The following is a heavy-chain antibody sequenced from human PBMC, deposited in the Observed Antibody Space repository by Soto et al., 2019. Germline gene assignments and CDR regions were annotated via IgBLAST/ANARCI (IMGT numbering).Heavy chain of an antibody. CDR3: ARAPTHDSSGYYYNWFDP. CDR1: GGSISSGDYY. CDR2: TYYSGST. J-gene: IGHJ5*02. V-gene: IGHV4-30-4*01. Sequence: PSETLSLTCTVSGGSISSGDYYWSWIRQPPGKGLEWIGYTYYSGSTYYNPSLKSRVTISVDTSKNQFSLKLSSVTAADTAVYYCARAPTHDSSGYYYNWFDPWGQGTLVTVSS. D-gene: IGHD3-22*01.